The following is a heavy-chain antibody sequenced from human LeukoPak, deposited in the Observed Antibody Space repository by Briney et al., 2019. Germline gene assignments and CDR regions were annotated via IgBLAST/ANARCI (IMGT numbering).Heavy chain of an antibody. D-gene: IGHD3-22*01. V-gene: IGHV3-23*01. J-gene: IGHJ1*01. CDR2: IIGSGGST. Sequence: GGSLRLSCAASGFTFSSYALSWVRQAPGKGLEWVSAIIGSGGSTYYADSVKGRFTISRDNSKNTLYLQMNSLRAEDTAVYYCARLAAHYYDSSGYQAEYFQHWGQGTLVTVSS. CDR1: GFTFSSYA. CDR3: ARLAAHYYDSSGYQAEYFQH.